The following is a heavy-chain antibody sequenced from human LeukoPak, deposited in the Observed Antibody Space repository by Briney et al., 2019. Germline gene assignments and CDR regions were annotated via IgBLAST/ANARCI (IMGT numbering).Heavy chain of an antibody. CDR1: GFTVSNYA. J-gene: IGHJ4*02. CDR2: ISGSDGST. V-gene: IGHV3-23*01. CDR3: AKFFRVVRAANFDY. D-gene: IGHD2-2*01. Sequence: GGSLRLSCAASGFTVSNYAVSWVRQAPGKGLEWVSTISGSDGSTYYADSVKGRFTISRDNSKNPLYLQLNSLRADDTAVYYCAKFFRVVRAANFDYWGQGTLVTVSS.